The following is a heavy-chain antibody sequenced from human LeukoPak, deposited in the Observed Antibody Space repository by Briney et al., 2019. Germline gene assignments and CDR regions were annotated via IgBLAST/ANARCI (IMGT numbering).Heavy chain of an antibody. D-gene: IGHD6-13*01. CDR2: ISSSSYYI. V-gene: IGHV3-21*05. J-gene: IGHJ4*02. CDR3: ARDRGSSWYLGILY. CDR1: EFTFSSFS. Sequence: GGSLRLSCAASEFTFSSFSMNWVRQAPGKGLEWVSYISSSSYYIYYADSVKGRFTVSRDNAKNSLYLQMNSLRAEDTAVYYCARDRGSSWYLGILYWGQGTLVTVSS.